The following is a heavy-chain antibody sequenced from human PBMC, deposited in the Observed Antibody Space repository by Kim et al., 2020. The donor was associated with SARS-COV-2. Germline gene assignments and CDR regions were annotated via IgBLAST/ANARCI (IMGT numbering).Heavy chain of an antibody. Sequence: GGSLRLSCAASGFTVSSNYMSWVRQAPGKGLEWVSVIYSGGSTYYADSVKGRFTISRDNSKNTLYLQMNSLRAEDTAVYYCARDREGYFDWLRPASVIGMDVWGQGTTVTVSS. D-gene: IGHD3-9*01. CDR2: IYSGGST. CDR1: GFTVSSNY. V-gene: IGHV3-53*01. J-gene: IGHJ6*02. CDR3: ARDREGYFDWLRPASVIGMDV.